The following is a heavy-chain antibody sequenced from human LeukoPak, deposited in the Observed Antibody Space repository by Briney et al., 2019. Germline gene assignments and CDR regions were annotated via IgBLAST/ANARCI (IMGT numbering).Heavy chain of an antibody. J-gene: IGHJ4*02. Sequence: SETLSLTCAVYGGSFNGYYWSWIRQPPGKGLEWIGEINHSGSTNYNPSLKSRVTISVDTSKNQFSLKLSSVTAADTAVYYCASLDGLVYWGQGTLVTVSS. V-gene: IGHV4-34*01. CDR3: ASLDGLVY. CDR2: INHSGST. D-gene: IGHD1-1*01. CDR1: GGSFNGYY.